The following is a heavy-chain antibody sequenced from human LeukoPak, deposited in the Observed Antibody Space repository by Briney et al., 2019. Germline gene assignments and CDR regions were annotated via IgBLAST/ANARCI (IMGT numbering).Heavy chain of an antibody. CDR3: ARVAYYYGAGSYYSYYYYYYYMDV. Sequence: ASVKVSCKASGYTFTSYDINWVRQATGQGLQWMGWMNPNSGNTCYAQKFQGRVTITRNTSISTAYMKLSSLRSEDTAVYYCARVAYYYGAGSYYSYYYYYYYMDVWGKGTTVTVSS. D-gene: IGHD3-10*01. CDR1: GYTFTSYD. CDR2: MNPNSGNT. V-gene: IGHV1-8*03. J-gene: IGHJ6*03.